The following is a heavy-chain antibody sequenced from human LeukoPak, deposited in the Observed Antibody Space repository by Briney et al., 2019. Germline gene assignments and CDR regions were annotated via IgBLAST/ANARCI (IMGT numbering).Heavy chain of an antibody. CDR1: GYTFTSYV. CDR2: MNPNSGNT. CDR3: AREYSPYNFDY. V-gene: IGHV1-8*01. D-gene: IGHD6-6*01. J-gene: IGHJ4*02. Sequence: ASVKVSCKASGYTFTSYVINWVRQATGQGLEWMGWMNPNSGNTGYAQKFQGRVAITADKSTSTAYMELSSLRSEDTAVYYCAREYSPYNFDYWGQGTLVTVSS.